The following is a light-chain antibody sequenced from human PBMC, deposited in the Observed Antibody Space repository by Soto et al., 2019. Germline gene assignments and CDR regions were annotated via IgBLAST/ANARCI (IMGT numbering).Light chain of an antibody. CDR2: DAS. CDR3: QQYNNWPFA. Sequence: EIVMTQSPATLSVSPGERATLSCRASQSIGSTLAWYQQKPGQAPRLLIYDASTRATGIPVRFSGSGSGTEITLTTNSLQSEDVTVYYWQQYNNWPFAFGPGTKVDIK. CDR1: QSIGST. V-gene: IGKV3-15*01. J-gene: IGKJ3*01.